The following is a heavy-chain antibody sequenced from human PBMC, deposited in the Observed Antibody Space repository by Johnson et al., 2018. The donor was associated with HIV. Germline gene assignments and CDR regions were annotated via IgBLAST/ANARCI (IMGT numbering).Heavy chain of an antibody. Sequence: QMLLVESGGGVVQPGRSLRLSCAASGFTFTSYAMQWIRQAPGKGLEWVALVSYDGSNIHYADSVKGRFTISRDSSKNMLYLQMNSLRTEDTAVYYCARVFYYDSNDGFDIWGQGTRVTVSS. D-gene: IGHD3-22*01. V-gene: IGHV3-30*04. CDR1: GFTFTSYA. CDR2: VSYDGSNI. J-gene: IGHJ3*02. CDR3: ARVFYYDSNDGFDI.